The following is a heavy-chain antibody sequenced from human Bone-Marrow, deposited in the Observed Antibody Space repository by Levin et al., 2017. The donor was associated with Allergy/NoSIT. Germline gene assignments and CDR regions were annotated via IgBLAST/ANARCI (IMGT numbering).Heavy chain of an antibody. CDR1: GFTFSSYG. J-gene: IGHJ4*02. V-gene: IGHV3-33*01. Sequence: PGGSLRLSCAASGFTFSSYGMHWVRQAPGKGLEWVAVIWYDGSNKYYADSVKGRFTISRDNSKNTLYLQMNSLRAEDTAVYYCARDGTAVGLAVAGTPDRGFDYWGQGTLVTVSS. D-gene: IGHD6-19*01. CDR2: IWYDGSNK. CDR3: ARDGTAVGLAVAGTPDRGFDY.